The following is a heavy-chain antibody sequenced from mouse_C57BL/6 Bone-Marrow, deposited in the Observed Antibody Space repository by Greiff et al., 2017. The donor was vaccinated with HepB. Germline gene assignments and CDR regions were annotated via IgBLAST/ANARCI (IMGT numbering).Heavy chain of an antibody. J-gene: IGHJ2*01. V-gene: IGHV1-15*01. Sequence: VQLQQSGAELVRPGASVTLSCKASGYTFTDYEMHWVKLTPVHGLEWIGAIDPETGGTAYNQKFKGKAILTADKSSSTAYMELRSLTSEDSAVYYCTRGSYERDYWGQGTTLTVSS. CDR3: TRGSYERDY. CDR1: GYTFTDYE. D-gene: IGHD2-12*01. CDR2: IDPETGGT.